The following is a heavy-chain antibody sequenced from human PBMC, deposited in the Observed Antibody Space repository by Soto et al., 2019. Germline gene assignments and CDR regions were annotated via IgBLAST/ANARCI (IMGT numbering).Heavy chain of an antibody. V-gene: IGHV5-51*01. CDR3: ASSHYYDSSGYSHDAFDI. D-gene: IGHD3-22*01. Sequence: GESLKISCKGSGYSFTSYWIGWVRQMPGKGLEWMGIIYPGDSDTSYSPSVQGKVTISADKSTSTAYLQWSSLKASDTAMYYCASSHYYDSSGYSHDAFDIWGQGTMVTVSS. CDR2: IYPGDSDT. J-gene: IGHJ3*02. CDR1: GYSFTSYW.